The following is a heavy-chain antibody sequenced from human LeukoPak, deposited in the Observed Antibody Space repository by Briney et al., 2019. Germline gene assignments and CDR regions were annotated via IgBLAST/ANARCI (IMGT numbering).Heavy chain of an antibody. CDR3: ARVSDIVLMVYAFDY. CDR1: GGTFSSYA. D-gene: IGHD2-8*01. J-gene: IGHJ4*02. Sequence: SVKVSCKASGGTFSSYAISWVRQAPGQGLEWMGRIIPILGIANYAQKFQGRVTITADKSTSTAYMELSSLRSEDTAVYYCARVSDIVLMVYAFDYWGQGTLVTVSS. CDR2: IIPILGIA. V-gene: IGHV1-69*04.